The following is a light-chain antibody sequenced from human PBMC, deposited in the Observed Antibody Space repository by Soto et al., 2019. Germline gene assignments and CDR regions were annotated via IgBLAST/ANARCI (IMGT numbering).Light chain of an antibody. CDR3: SSYTSSSTVV. J-gene: IGLJ2*01. V-gene: IGLV2-14*01. Sequence: QSALTQPASVSGSPGQSITISCTGTSSDVGAYNYVSWYQQHRGKAPKLIISEVSNRPSGVSNRFSGSKSGNTASLTISGLQAEDEADYYCSSYTSSSTVVFGGGTKLTVL. CDR2: EVS. CDR1: SSDVGAYNY.